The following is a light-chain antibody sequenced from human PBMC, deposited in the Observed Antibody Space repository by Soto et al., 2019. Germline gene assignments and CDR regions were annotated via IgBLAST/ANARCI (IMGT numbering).Light chain of an antibody. J-gene: IGLJ1*01. CDR2: DTS. V-gene: IGLV7-46*01. CDR1: TGAVTSGHY. Sequence: QAVVTQEPSLTVSPGGTVTLTCGSSTGAVTSGHYPYWFQQKPGQAPRTLIYDTSNKHSWTPARFSGSLLGGKAALTPSGAQPEDEAEYYCLLSYRGAYYVFGTGTKVTVL. CDR3: LLSYRGAYYV.